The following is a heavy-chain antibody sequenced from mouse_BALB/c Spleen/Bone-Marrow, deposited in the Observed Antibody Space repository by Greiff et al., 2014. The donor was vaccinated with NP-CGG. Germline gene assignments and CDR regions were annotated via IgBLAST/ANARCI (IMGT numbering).Heavy chain of an antibody. CDR2: INPNSDYT. Sequence: VKLQESGAELARPGASVKMSCKASGYTFTYYTMYWVKQRPGQGLEWIGYINPNSDYTNYNQKFRSKATLTADKSSSTAYLQLSSRTSEDAAVYCCGREGCGAWFAYWGQGTLVTVSA. CDR3: GREGCGAWFAY. CDR1: GYTFTYYT. D-gene: IGHD6-1*01. V-gene: IGHV1-4*01. J-gene: IGHJ3*01.